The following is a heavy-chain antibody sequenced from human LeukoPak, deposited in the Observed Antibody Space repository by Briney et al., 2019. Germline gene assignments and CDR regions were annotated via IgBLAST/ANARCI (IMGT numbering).Heavy chain of an antibody. CDR2: IRYDGSNK. J-gene: IGHJ5*01. CDR1: GFTFSSYG. D-gene: IGHD5-18*01. Sequence: GGSLRLSCAASGFTFSSYGMHWVRQAPGKGLEWVAFIRYDGSNKYYADSVKGRFTISRDNSKNTLYLQMNSLRAEDTAVYYCAKELLGQRGYSYGSYRPNWFDSWGQGTLVTVSS. CDR3: AKELLGQRGYSYGSYRPNWFDS. V-gene: IGHV3-30*02.